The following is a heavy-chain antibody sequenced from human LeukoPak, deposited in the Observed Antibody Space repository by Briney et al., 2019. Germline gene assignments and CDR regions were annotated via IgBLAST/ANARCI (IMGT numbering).Heavy chain of an antibody. CDR3: ARVRGSGSYVGYFDC. CDR1: GFTVSSNY. CDR2: IYSGGST. J-gene: IGHJ4*02. Sequence: PGGSLRLSCAASGFTVSSNYMSWVRQAPGKGLEWVSVIYSGGSTYYADSVKGRFTISRDNSKNTLYLQMNSLRAEDTAVYYCARVRGSGSYVGYFDCWGQGTLVTVSS. D-gene: IGHD1-26*01. V-gene: IGHV3-66*02.